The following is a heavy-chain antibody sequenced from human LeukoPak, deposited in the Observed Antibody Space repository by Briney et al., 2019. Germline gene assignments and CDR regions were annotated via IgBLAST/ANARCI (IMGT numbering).Heavy chain of an antibody. Sequence: GGSLRLSCAASGFTFSSYSMNWVRQAPGKGLEWVSSISSSSSYIYYANSVKGRFTISRDNAKNSLYLQMNSLRAEDTAVYYCAKDGSPYGSGDDVLLDYWGQGTLVTVSS. V-gene: IGHV3-21*04. J-gene: IGHJ4*02. D-gene: IGHD3-10*01. CDR3: AKDGSPYGSGDDVLLDY. CDR1: GFTFSSYS. CDR2: ISSSSSYI.